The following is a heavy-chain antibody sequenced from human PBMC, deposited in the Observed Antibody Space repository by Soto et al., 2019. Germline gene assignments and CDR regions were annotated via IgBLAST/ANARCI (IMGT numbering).Heavy chain of an antibody. CDR3: TRDGWSRAGVNTTFDY. Sequence: QTGGSLRLSCTASGFPFGDYAMSLFRQAPGKGLEWVGFIRIKAYGGTTEYAASVKGRFTISIDDSKSIAYLQMNSLKTEDTAVYSCTRDGWSRAGVNTTFDYWGQGNXVTVSS. CDR2: IRIKAYGGTT. D-gene: IGHD3-10*01. J-gene: IGHJ4*02. CDR1: GFPFGDYA. V-gene: IGHV3-49*03.